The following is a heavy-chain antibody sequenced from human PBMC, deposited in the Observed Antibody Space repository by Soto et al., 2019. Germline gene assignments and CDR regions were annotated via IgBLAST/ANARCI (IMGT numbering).Heavy chain of an antibody. CDR1: VYTFTSYG. V-gene: IGHV1-18*01. J-gene: IGHJ3*02. Sequence: ASVKVCCKASVYTFTSYGMSWVRQAPGQGLEWMGWISAYNGNTNYAQKLQGRVTMTTDTSTSTAYMELRSLRSDDTAVYYCARAEMPGDAFDIWGQGTMVTVSS. CDR3: ARAEMPGDAFDI. D-gene: IGHD2-2*01. CDR2: ISAYNGNT.